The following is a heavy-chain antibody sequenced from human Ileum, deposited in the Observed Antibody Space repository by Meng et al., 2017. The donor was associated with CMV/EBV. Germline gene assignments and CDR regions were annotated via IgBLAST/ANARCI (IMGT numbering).Heavy chain of an antibody. Sequence: GGSLRLSCAASGFTFSSSWMHWVRQVPGKGLVWVPRLTSDGRTTYADSVKGRFTISRDDATSTLYLQMNSLRAEDTAVYYCARDGSYNFDYWGQGTLVTVSS. V-gene: IGHV3-74*03. J-gene: IGHJ4*02. CDR1: GFTFSSSW. CDR2: LTSDGRT. D-gene: IGHD1-26*01. CDR3: ARDGSYNFDY.